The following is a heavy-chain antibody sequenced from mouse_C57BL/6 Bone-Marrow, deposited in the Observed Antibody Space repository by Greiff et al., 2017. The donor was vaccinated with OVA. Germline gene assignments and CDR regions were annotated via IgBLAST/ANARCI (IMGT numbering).Heavy chain of an antibody. CDR3: ARRVNWGFDY. D-gene: IGHD4-1*01. Sequence: QVQLQQSGAEVVRPGASVKLSCKASGYTFTDHYINWVKQRPGQGLEWIARIYPGSGNTYYNEKFKGKATLTAEKSSNTAYMQLSSLTSEDSAVYFCARRVNWGFDYWGQGTTLTVSS. CDR2: IYPGSGNT. J-gene: IGHJ2*01. V-gene: IGHV1-76*01. CDR1: GYTFTDHY.